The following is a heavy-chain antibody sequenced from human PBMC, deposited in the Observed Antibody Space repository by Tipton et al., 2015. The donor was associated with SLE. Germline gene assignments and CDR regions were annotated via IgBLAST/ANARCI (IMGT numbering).Heavy chain of an antibody. V-gene: IGHV1-69*01. D-gene: IGHD2-15*01. CDR1: GYSFTSYW. Sequence: QLVQSGAEVKKPGESLKISCKGSGYSFTSYWIGWVRQAPGQGLEWMGGIIPIFGTANYAQKFQGRVTITADESTSTAYMELSSVRSEDTAVYYCAREGGGYCSGGSCYGWFDPWGQGTLVTVSS. CDR2: IIPIFGTA. J-gene: IGHJ5*02. CDR3: AREGGGYCSGGSCYGWFDP.